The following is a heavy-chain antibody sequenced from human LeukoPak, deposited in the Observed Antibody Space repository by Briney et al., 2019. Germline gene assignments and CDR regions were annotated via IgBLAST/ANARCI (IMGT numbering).Heavy chain of an antibody. CDR1: GYTFTNYG. J-gene: IGHJ4*02. CDR3: ARDPPHLCSSTSCFGDY. V-gene: IGHV1-18*01. Sequence: ASVKVSRKSSGYTFTNYGISWVRQAPGQGLEWMGWISAYNGNTNYAQKIQGRVTMTTDTSTNTAYMELRSLRSDDTAVYYCARDPPHLCSSTSCFGDYWGQGTLVTVSS. D-gene: IGHD2-2*01. CDR2: ISAYNGNT.